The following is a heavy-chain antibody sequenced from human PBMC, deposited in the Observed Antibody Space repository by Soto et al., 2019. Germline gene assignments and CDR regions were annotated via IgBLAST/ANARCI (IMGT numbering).Heavy chain of an antibody. CDR3: ARASTTVTTLDY. CDR2: IYYSGST. J-gene: IGHJ4*02. D-gene: IGHD4-17*01. Sequence: SVPMSVTCSVSGGSIISGGYYWSRNRKHPGKGLEWIGYIYYSGSTNYNPSLKSRVTISVDTSKNQFSLKLSSVTAADTAVYYCARASTTVTTLDYWGQGTLVTVSS. V-gene: IGHV4-61*08. CDR1: GGSIISGGYY.